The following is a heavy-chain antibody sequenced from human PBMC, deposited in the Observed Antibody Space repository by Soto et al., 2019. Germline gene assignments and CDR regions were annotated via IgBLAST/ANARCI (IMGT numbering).Heavy chain of an antibody. CDR2: IKEDGSAK. D-gene: IGHD6-13*01. V-gene: IGHV3-7*05. CDR3: LREPAAGADSFDY. CDR1: GFTFSNYW. J-gene: IGHJ4*02. Sequence: EVQLVESGGGLVQPGGSLRLSCAGSGFTFSNYWLTWVRQAPGKGLEWVANIKEDGSAKYHVDSVKGRFTISRDNAKNSLYLQMNSLRVEDTAVYYCLREPAAGADSFDYWGQGALVTVSS.